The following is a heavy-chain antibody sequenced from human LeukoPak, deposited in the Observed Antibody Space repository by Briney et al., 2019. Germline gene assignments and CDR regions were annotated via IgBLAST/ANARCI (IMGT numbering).Heavy chain of an antibody. V-gene: IGHV3-23*01. J-gene: IGHJ6*03. Sequence: GGSLRLSCTASGFTFSSYAMSWVRQAPGKGLEWVSAISGSGGSTYYADSVKGRFTISRDNSKNTLYLQMNSLRAEDTAVYYCAKMPIAAAVYYMDVWGKGTTVTVSS. D-gene: IGHD6-13*01. CDR3: AKMPIAAAVYYMDV. CDR1: GFTFSSYA. CDR2: ISGSGGST.